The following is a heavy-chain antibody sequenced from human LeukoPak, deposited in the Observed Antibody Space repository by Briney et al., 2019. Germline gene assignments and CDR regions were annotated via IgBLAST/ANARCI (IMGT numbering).Heavy chain of an antibody. Sequence: GGSLRLSCAASGFTFSSYWMSWVRQAPGKGLEWVANIKQDGSEKYYVDSVKGRFTISRDNAKNSLHLEMNSLRAEDTALYYCARGHKGLEVWGQGTMVTVSS. J-gene: IGHJ6*02. CDR2: IKQDGSEK. V-gene: IGHV3-7*05. CDR1: GFTFSSYW. CDR3: ARGHKGLEV.